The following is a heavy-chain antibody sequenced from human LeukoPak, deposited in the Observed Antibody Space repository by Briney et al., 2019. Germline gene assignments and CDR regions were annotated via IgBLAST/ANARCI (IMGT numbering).Heavy chain of an antibody. V-gene: IGHV3-48*03. D-gene: IGHD2-2*01. Sequence: GGSLRLSCAASGFTFSSYEMNWVRQAPGKGLEWVSYISSSGSTIYYADSVKGRFTISRGNAKNSLYLQMNSLRAEDTAVYYCARVNRKYQLPNYYYYMDVWGKGTTVTISS. CDR1: GFTFSSYE. J-gene: IGHJ6*03. CDR3: ARVNRKYQLPNYYYYMDV. CDR2: ISSSGSTI.